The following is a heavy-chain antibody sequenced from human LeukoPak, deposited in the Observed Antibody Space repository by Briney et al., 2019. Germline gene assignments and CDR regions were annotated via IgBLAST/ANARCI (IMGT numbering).Heavy chain of an antibody. J-gene: IGHJ4*02. Sequence: GGSLRLSCAASGFTFSSYSMNWVRQAPGKGLEWVSSISSSSYIYYADSVKGRFTISSDNAKCSLYLQMNSLRADDTAMYYCARSPPLPHWGQGTLVTVSS. CDR2: ISSSSYI. CDR1: GFTFSSYS. CDR3: ARSPPLPH. V-gene: IGHV3-21*01.